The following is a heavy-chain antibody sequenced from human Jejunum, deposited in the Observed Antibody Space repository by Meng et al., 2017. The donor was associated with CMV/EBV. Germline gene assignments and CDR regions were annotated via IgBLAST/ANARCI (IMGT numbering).Heavy chain of an antibody. CDR2: ISAASDYI. D-gene: IGHD1-26*01. Sequence: SCVASGFAFSNYAMNWVRPAPGRGLEWVSSISAASDYIYYGDSVKGRCTISRDNVRNSLYLQVNSLRAEDTAVYYCARDLVAATAPNNWGQGTLVTVSS. J-gene: IGHJ4*02. CDR1: GFAFSNYA. V-gene: IGHV3-21*01. CDR3: ARDLVAATAPNN.